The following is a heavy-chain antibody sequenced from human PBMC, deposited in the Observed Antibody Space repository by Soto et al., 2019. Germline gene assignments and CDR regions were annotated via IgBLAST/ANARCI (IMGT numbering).Heavy chain of an antibody. CDR1: GFTFSSYA. CDR3: AKTLAVAPLTAFDY. Sequence: PGGFLRLSCAASGFTFSSYAMSWVRQAPGQGMEWVSAISGSGGSTYYAASVKGRFAISRDNSKNTLYLQMNSLRAEDTAVYYCAKTLAVAPLTAFDYWGQGTLVTVSS. D-gene: IGHD6-19*01. V-gene: IGHV3-23*01. J-gene: IGHJ4*02. CDR2: ISGSGGST.